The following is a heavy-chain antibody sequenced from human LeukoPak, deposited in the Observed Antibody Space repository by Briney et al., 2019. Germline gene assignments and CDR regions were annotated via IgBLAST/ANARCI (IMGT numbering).Heavy chain of an antibody. Sequence: GASVKVSCKASGFTSTNFAVQWVRQAPGQGLKWMGWISGYNANAKYAQKLQGRVTMTTDTSTSTVLMELRSLRSDDTAVYYCARDTYDFLTGRYSGSGGDYWGQGTLVTVSS. CDR3: ARDTYDFLTGRYSGSGGDY. V-gene: IGHV1-18*01. J-gene: IGHJ4*02. D-gene: IGHD3-9*01. CDR2: ISGYNANA. CDR1: GFTSTNFA.